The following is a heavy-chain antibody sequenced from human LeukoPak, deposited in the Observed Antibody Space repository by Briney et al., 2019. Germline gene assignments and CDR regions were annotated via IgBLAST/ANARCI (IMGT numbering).Heavy chain of an antibody. CDR1: GFTFSSYS. CDR3: ARGAQRFLEWLSEAYYMDV. CDR2: ISSSSSTI. Sequence: SGGSLRLSCAASGFTFSSYSMNWVRQAPGKGLEWVSYISSSSSTIYYADSVKGRFTISRDNAKNSLYPQMNSLRAEDTAVYYCARGAQRFLEWLSEAYYMDVWGKGTTVTVSS. D-gene: IGHD3-3*01. V-gene: IGHV3-48*01. J-gene: IGHJ6*03.